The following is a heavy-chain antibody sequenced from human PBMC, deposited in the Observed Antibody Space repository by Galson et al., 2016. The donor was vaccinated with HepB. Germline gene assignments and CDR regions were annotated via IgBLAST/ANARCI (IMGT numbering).Heavy chain of an antibody. Sequence: SLRLSCAASGFTFSAYWMYWVRQAPGKGLVWVSRINSDGSNITYADSVKGRFTISRNNAKNTLYLQMNSLRAEDTAVYYCASLATGTTRYYYYGLDVWGKGTPVTVSS. CDR2: INSDGSNI. J-gene: IGHJ6*04. D-gene: IGHD4-17*01. CDR1: GFTFSAYW. V-gene: IGHV3-74*01. CDR3: ASLATGTTRYYYYGLDV.